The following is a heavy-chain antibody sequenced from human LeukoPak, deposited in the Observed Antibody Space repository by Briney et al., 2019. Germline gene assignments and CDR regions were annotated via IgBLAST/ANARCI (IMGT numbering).Heavy chain of an antibody. Sequence: GGSLRLSCAASGFTFSSYWMSWVRQAPGKGLEWVANIKQDGSEKYYVDSVKGRFTISRDNAKNSLYLQMNSLRAEDTAVYYCARDRGSGWFYDIDYWGQGTLVTVSS. CDR2: IKQDGSEK. J-gene: IGHJ4*02. CDR3: ARDRGSGWFYDIDY. CDR1: GFTFSSYW. D-gene: IGHD6-19*01. V-gene: IGHV3-7*01.